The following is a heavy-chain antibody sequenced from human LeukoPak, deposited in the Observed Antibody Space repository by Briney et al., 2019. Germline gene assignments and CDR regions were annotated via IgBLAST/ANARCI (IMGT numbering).Heavy chain of an antibody. CDR2: IIPIFGTA. V-gene: IGHV1-69*05. D-gene: IGHD3-10*01. Sequence: SVKVSCKASGGTFSSYAISWVRQAPGQGLEWMGRIIPIFGTANYAQKFQGRVTITTDESTSTAYMELSSPRSEDTAVYYCAVEWFGELLRFDYWGQGTLVTVSS. CDR1: GGTFSSYA. CDR3: AVEWFGELLRFDY. J-gene: IGHJ4*02.